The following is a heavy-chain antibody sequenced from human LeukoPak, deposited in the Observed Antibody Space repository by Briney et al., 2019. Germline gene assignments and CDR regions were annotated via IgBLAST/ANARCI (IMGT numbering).Heavy chain of an antibody. J-gene: IGHJ4*02. V-gene: IGHV4-59*12. CDR3: ARAPYDSSGYY. CDR1: GDSISRYY. CDR2: IYYSGNT. D-gene: IGHD3-22*01. Sequence: SETLSLTCSVSGDSISRYYWSWIRQPPGKGLEWIGYIYYSGNTNYNPSLKSRVTISVDTSKNQFSLKLSSVTAADTAVYYCARAPYDSSGYYWGQGTLVTVSS.